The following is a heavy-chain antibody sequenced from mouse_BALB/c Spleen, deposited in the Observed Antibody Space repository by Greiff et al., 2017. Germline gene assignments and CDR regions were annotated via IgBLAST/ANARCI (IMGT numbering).Heavy chain of an antibody. CDR3: ASGRYDY. CDR2: INPSTGYT. J-gene: IGHJ2*01. CDR1: GYTFTSYW. D-gene: IGHD2-14*01. Sequence: QVQLQQSGAELAKPGASVKMSCKASGYTFTSYWMHWVKQRPGQGLEWIGYINPSTGYTEYNQKFKDKATLTADKSSSTAYMQLSSLTSEDSAVYYCASGRYDYWGQGTTLTVSS. V-gene: IGHV1-7*01.